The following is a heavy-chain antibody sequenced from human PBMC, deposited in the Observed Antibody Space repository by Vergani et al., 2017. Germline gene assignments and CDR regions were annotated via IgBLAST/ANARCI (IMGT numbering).Heavy chain of an antibody. J-gene: IGHJ4*02. CDR2: IYHSGGA. D-gene: IGHD3-9*01. CDR1: GGSITSSSYY. Sequence: QLHLQESGPGLVKPSETLSLTCTVSGGSITSSSYYWGSIRQPPGKGLEWIGNIYHSGGAYYNPSLKGRVTISVDTSKNQFSLEVTSVTAADTAIYFCARTESFILRYFHWALWGQGTLVTVSS. V-gene: IGHV4-39*01. CDR3: ARTESFILRYFHWAL.